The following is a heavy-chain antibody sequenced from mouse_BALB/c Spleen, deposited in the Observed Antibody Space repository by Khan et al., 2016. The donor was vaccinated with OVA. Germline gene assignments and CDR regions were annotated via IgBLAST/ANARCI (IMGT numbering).Heavy chain of an antibody. CDR2: IIYTGYT. V-gene: IGHV3-8*02. CDR3: ARSTDRYAFVY. D-gene: IGHD2-14*01. Sequence: EVQLQESGPSLVKPSQTLSLTCSVTGDSITTGYWNWIRKFPGNKLEYMGYIIYTGYTYYNPSLKSRISITRHTSNNQSYFKLNSVTNDDTATYYCARSTDRYAFVYWGQGTLFTVSA. CDR1: GDSITTGY. J-gene: IGHJ3*01.